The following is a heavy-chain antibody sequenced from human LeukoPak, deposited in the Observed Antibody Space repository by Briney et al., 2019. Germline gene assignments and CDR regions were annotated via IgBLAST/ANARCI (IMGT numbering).Heavy chain of an antibody. Sequence: PGGSLRLSCAASGFTFSSYEMNWVRQAPGKGLEWVSYISSSGSTIYYADSVKGRFTISRDNAKNSLYLQMNSLRAEDTAVYYCAKEHCGGDCYSSFDYWGQGTLVTVSS. V-gene: IGHV3-48*03. J-gene: IGHJ4*02. CDR3: AKEHCGGDCYSSFDY. D-gene: IGHD2-21*02. CDR1: GFTFSSYE. CDR2: ISSSGSTI.